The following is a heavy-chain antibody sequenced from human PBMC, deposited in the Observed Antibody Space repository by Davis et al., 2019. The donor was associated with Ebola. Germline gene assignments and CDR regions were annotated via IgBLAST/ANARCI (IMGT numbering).Heavy chain of an antibody. CDR2: IYYSGST. V-gene: IGHV4-31*03. Sequence: LRLSCTVSGGSISRGGSYWTWIRQHPGKGLEWIGYIYYSGSTYYKPSLKSRVTISLDTSKNQFSLNLYSVTAVDTAVYYCARDLRYDSSGYDYYFYMDIWGKGTTVTVSS. CDR1: GGSISRGGSY. D-gene: IGHD3-22*01. CDR3: ARDLRYDSSGYDYYFYMDI. J-gene: IGHJ6*03.